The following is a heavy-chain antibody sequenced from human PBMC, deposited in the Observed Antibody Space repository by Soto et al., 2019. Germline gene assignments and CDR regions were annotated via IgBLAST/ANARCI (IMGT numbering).Heavy chain of an antibody. J-gene: IGHJ4*02. CDR1: GGTFSSYA. CDR2: ISPIFGTA. V-gene: IGHV1-69*01. Sequence: QVQLVQSGAEVKKPGSSVKVSCKASGGTFSSYAISWVRQAPGQGLEWMGGISPIFGTANYAQKFQGRVTITADESTSTAYMELSSLRSEDTAVYYCAADTRTYYDILTGYYLFDYWGQGTLVTVSS. D-gene: IGHD3-9*01. CDR3: AADTRTYYDILTGYYLFDY.